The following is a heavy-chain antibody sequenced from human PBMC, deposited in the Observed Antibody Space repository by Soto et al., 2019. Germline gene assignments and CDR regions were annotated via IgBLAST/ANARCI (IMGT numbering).Heavy chain of an antibody. J-gene: IGHJ6*02. CDR2: ISAYNGNT. Sequence: GASVKVSCKASGYTFTSYGISWVRQAPGQGLEWMGWISAYNGNTNYAQKLQGRVTMTTDTSTSTAYMELRSLRSDDTAVYYCAVARRGIVVVLAANGRGSYYGMDVWGPGTTVTVSS. V-gene: IGHV1-18*01. CDR3: AVARRGIVVVLAANGRGSYYGMDV. D-gene: IGHD2-2*01. CDR1: GYTFTSYG.